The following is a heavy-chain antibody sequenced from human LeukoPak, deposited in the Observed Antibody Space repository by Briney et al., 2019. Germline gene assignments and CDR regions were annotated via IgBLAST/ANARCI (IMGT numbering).Heavy chain of an antibody. CDR3: ARYGGSGWVIDN. CDR1: GGSISSYY. J-gene: IGHJ4*02. Sequence: SETLSLTCTVSGGSISSYYSTWIRQPPGKGLEWIGYIYYTGATSYNPSLESRVTISVDTSKKQFSLKLTSVTAADTAVYYCARYGGSGWVIDNWGQGTLVTVSS. V-gene: IGHV4-59*08. D-gene: IGHD6-19*01. CDR2: IYYTGAT.